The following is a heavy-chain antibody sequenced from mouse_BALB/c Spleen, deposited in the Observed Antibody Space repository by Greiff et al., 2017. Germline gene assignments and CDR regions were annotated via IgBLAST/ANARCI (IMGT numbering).Heavy chain of an antibody. CDR1: GFTFSSFG. Sequence: DVMLVESGGGLVQPGGSRKLSCAASGFTFSSFGMHWVRQAPEKGLEWVAYISSGSSTIYYADTVKGRFTISRDNPKNTLFLQMTSLRSEDTAMYYCARVEDYFDYWGQGTTLTVSS. CDR2: ISSGSSTI. J-gene: IGHJ2*01. CDR3: ARVEDYFDY. V-gene: IGHV5-17*02. D-gene: IGHD1-1*01.